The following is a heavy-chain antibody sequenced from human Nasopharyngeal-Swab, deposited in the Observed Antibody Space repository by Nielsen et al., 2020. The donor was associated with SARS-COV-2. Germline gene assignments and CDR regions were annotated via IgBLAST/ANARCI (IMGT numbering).Heavy chain of an antibody. J-gene: IGHJ3*02. CDR1: GFTFSSYS. D-gene: IGHD3-10*01. V-gene: IGHV3-21*01. CDR2: ISSSSSYI. Sequence: GESLKISCAASGFTFSSYSMNWVRQAPGKGLEWVSSISSSSSYIYYADSVKGRFTISRDNAKNSLYLQMNSLRAEDTAVYYCATAPMVRGMRAFDIWGQGTMVTVSS. CDR3: ATAPMVRGMRAFDI.